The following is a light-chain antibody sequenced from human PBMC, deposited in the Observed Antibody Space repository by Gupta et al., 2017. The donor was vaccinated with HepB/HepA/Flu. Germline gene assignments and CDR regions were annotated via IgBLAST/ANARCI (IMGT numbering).Light chain of an antibody. CDR3: EAWDDSLSGLVL. V-gene: IGLV1-47*02. J-gene: IGLJ2*01. CDR1: NSNIGTKY. CDR2: SNN. Sequence: SVLTQPPPASGPPRQRVTISCSGSNSNIGTKYVYWYQQLPGAAPKLLIFSNNQRLSGVPDRYSGSESGTSTSLAISGLRSEEEADYYYEAWDDSLSGLVLFGGGTKVTVL.